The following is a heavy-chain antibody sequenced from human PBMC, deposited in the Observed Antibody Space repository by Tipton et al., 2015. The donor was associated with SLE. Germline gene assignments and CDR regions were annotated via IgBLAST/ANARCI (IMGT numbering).Heavy chain of an antibody. CDR1: GGSFSGYY. D-gene: IGHD7-27*01. J-gene: IGHJ4*02. CDR3: ARGGLGIRTFDY. Sequence: LRLSCAVYGGSFSGYYWSWIRQPPGKGLEWIGEINHSGSTNYNPSLKSRVTISVDTSKNQFSLKLSSVTAADTAVYYCARGGLGIRTFDYWGQGTLVTVSS. CDR2: INHSGST. V-gene: IGHV4-34*01.